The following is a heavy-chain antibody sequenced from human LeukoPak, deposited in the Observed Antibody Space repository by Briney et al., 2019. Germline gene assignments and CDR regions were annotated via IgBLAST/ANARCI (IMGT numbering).Heavy chain of an antibody. CDR2: IRQDGSEK. V-gene: IGHV3-7*01. CDR1: GFTFTDYW. J-gene: IGHJ4*01. D-gene: IGHD6-13*01. Sequence: GGSLRLSCAVSGFTFTDYWMNWVRQAPGKGLEWVASIRQDGSEKTYVGSVKGRFTISRDNTKNSLSLQVNSLRVEDTAVYYCARDGTAAGLYFDLWGQGTLVTVSS. CDR3: ARDGTAAGLYFDL.